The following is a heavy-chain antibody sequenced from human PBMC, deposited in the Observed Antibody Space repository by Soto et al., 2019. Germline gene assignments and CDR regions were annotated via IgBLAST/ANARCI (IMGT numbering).Heavy chain of an antibody. D-gene: IGHD1-1*01. CDR3: ARGGGKISHYYYYGMDV. V-gene: IGHV1-69*13. J-gene: IGHJ6*02. CDR1: GGTFSSYA. CDR2: IIPIFGTA. Sequence: ASVKVSCKASGGTFSSYAISWVRQAPGQGLEWMGGIIPIFGTANYAQKFQGRVTITADESTSTAYMELSSLRSEDTAVYFCARGGGKISHYYYYGMDVWGQGTTVTVSS.